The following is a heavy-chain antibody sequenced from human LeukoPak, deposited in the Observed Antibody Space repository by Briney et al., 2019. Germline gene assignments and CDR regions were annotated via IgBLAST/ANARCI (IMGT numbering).Heavy chain of an antibody. V-gene: IGHV3-30*02. CDR1: GFTFSSYG. CDR2: IRYDGSNK. Sequence: GGSLRLSCAASGFTFSSYGMHWVRQAPGKGLEWVAFIRYDGSNKYYADSVKGRFTISRDNSKNTLYLQMNSLRAEDTAVYYCAILPQWLGRAFFDYWGQGTLVTVSS. D-gene: IGHD6-19*01. CDR3: AILPQWLGRAFFDY. J-gene: IGHJ4*02.